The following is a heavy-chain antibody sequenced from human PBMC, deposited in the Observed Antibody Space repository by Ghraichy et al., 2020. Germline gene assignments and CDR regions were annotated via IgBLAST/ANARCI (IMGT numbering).Heavy chain of an antibody. CDR1: GGSFSGYY. V-gene: IGHV4-34*01. Sequence: SEPLSLTCAVYGGSFSGYYWSWIRQPPGKGLEWIGEINHSGSTNYNPSLKSRVTISVDTSKNQFSLKLSSVTAADTAVYYCARGCAIAARPYWRWGWFDPWGQGTLVTVSS. J-gene: IGHJ5*02. CDR2: INHSGST. CDR3: ARGCAIAARPYWRWGWFDP. D-gene: IGHD6-6*01.